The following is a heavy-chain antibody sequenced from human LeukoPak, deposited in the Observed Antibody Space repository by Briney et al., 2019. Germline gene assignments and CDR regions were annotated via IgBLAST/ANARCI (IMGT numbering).Heavy chain of an antibody. V-gene: IGHV3-23*01. CDR2: IRDRCGST. CDR3: VMVITSTYDY. D-gene: IGHD3-22*01. CDR1: GFTFSSYA. Sequence: PEGSVRLSCAASGFTFSSYAMSWVRQAPGKGLEWVSAIRDRCGSTYYADSVKGRFTISRDNSKNTLYLQMNSLRAEDTAVYYCVMVITSTYDYWGQGTLVTVSS. J-gene: IGHJ4*02.